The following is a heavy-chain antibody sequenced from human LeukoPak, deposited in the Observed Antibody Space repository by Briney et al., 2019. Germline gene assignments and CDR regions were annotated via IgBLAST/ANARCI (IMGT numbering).Heavy chain of an antibody. V-gene: IGHV4-59*08. J-gene: IGHJ4*02. CDR2: IYYSGST. CDR3: ATMVRGFSSYFDY. Sequence: SETLSLTCTVSGGSISSYYWSWIRQPPGKGLEWIGYIYYSGSTNYNPSLKSRVTISVDTSKNQFSLKLSSVTAADTAVYFCATMVRGFSSYFDYWGQGTLVTVSS. D-gene: IGHD3-10*01. CDR1: GGSISSYY.